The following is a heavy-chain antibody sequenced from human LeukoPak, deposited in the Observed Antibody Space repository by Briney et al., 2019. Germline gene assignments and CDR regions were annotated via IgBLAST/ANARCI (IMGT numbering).Heavy chain of an antibody. CDR2: ISRSGATI. CDR1: GFTLSHYY. CDR3: ARQGSEIEN. D-gene: IGHD2-21*01. Sequence: GGSLRLSCAASGFTLSHYYMTWIRQAPGKGLERLSCISRSGATIYYADSGKGRFTVSRDNAENSLYLQMNSLRAEDTAMYYCARQGSEIENWGQGTLVTVSS. V-gene: IGHV3-11*01. J-gene: IGHJ4*02.